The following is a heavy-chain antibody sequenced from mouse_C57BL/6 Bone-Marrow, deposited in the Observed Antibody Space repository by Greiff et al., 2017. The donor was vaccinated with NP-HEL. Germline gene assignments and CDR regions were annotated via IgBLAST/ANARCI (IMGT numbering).Heavy chain of an antibody. CDR1: GYSFTGYY. J-gene: IGHJ3*01. V-gene: IGHV1-31*01. D-gene: IGHD3-2*02. CDR3: AGSGQLRLSPWIAY. Sequence: VQLQQSGPELVKPGASVKISCKASGYSFTGYYMHWVKQSHGNILDWIGYIYPYNGVSSYNQKFKGKSTLSVDKSSSTDYMELRSLTSEDSAVYYSAGSGQLRLSPWIAYWGQGTLVTVSA. CDR2: IYPYNGVS.